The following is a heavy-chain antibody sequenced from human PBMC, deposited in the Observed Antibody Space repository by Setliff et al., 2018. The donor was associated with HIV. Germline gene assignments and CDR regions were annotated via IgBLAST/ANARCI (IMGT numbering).Heavy chain of an antibody. V-gene: IGHV3-33*01. Sequence: GGSLRLSCAASGFTFSSYGMHWVRQAPGKGLEWVAVIWYDGSNKYYADSVKGRFTISRDNSKNTLYLQMNSLRAEDTAVYYCARAEAVAGKSYMDVWGTGTTVTVSS. J-gene: IGHJ6*03. D-gene: IGHD6-19*01. CDR1: GFTFSSYG. CDR2: IWYDGSNK. CDR3: ARAEAVAGKSYMDV.